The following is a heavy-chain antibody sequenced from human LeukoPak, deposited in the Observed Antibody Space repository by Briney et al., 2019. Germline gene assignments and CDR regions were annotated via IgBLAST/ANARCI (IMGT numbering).Heavy chain of an antibody. J-gene: IGHJ4*02. CDR1: GYSFTNYW. Sequence: GESLKISCKGSGYSFTNYWIAWVRQMPGKGLEWMGIIYPGDSDARYSPSFQGQVTISVDKSISTAYLQWSSLKASDTAMYYCARPSGSGYYYGLDYWGQGTLITVSS. D-gene: IGHD3-22*01. CDR3: ARPSGSGYYYGLDY. CDR2: IYPGDSDA. V-gene: IGHV5-51*01.